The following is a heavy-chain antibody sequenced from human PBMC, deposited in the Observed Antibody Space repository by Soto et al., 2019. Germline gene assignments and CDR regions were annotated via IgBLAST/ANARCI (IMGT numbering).Heavy chain of an antibody. J-gene: IGHJ6*02. CDR2: ISYDGSNK. D-gene: IGHD3-22*01. Sequence: QVQLVESGGGVVQPGRSLRLSCAASGFTFSSYGMHWVRQAPGKGLEWVAVISYDGSNKYYADSVKGRFTISRDNSKNKLYLQMTSRGAEDTAVYYCAKACRHYDSSGYPDYYGMDVWGRGTTVTVSS. CDR3: AKACRHYDSSGYPDYYGMDV. V-gene: IGHV3-30*18. CDR1: GFTFSSYG.